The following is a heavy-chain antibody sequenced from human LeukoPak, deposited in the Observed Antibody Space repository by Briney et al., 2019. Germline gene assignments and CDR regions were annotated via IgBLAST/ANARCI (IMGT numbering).Heavy chain of an antibody. J-gene: IGHJ3*02. CDR1: GGSFSGYY. Sequence: SETLSLTCAVYGGSFSGYYWSWIRQPPEKGLEWIGEINHSGSTNYNPSLKSRVTISVDTSKNQFSLKLSSVTAADTAVYYCARAPGYYDSSGSAFDIWGQGTMVTVSS. D-gene: IGHD3-22*01. CDR3: ARAPGYYDSSGSAFDI. V-gene: IGHV4-34*01. CDR2: INHSGST.